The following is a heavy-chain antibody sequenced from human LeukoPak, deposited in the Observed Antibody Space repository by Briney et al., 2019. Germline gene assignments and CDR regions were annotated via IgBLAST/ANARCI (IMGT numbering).Heavy chain of an antibody. J-gene: IGHJ4*02. CDR2: ISYDGSNE. D-gene: IGHD3-10*01. Sequence: GGSLRLSSAASGFTLSRYAIHWVRKAPGKGLEWVAVISYDGSNEYYADSVKGRFTISRDSSENTLYLQMNSLRVEDTAVYYCARVGYYSSGPFSYFDYWGQGTLVTVSS. V-gene: IGHV3-30-3*01. CDR3: ARVGYYSSGPFSYFDY. CDR1: GFTLSRYA.